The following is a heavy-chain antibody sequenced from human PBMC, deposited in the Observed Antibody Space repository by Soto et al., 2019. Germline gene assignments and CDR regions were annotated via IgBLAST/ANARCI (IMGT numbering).Heavy chain of an antibody. CDR2: ISYDGSKK. CDR3: ARLSSSGFDP. Sequence: QVQLVESGGGVVQPGRSLRLSCAASGFTVSSYAMHWVRQAPGKGLEWVAVISYDGSKKYYADSVKGRFTISRDNSKNPLYLQMTSLRAEDTAVYYCARLSSSGFDPWGQGTLVTVSS. J-gene: IGHJ5*02. CDR1: GFTVSSYA. V-gene: IGHV3-30-3*01. D-gene: IGHD6-13*01.